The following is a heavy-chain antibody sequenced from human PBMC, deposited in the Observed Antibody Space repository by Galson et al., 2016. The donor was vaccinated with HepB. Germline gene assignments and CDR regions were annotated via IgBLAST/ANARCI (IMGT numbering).Heavy chain of an antibody. D-gene: IGHD5-12*01. V-gene: IGHV3-48*02. CDR3: ATVRGDSGYPVFAF. Sequence: SLRLSCAASGFTFSEERMTWVRQAPGKGLEWISYISNNIRTTYYADSVKGRFTISRDNARSALYLQMDSLRDEDTAVYYCATVRGDSGYPVFAFWGQGVLVSVSS. CDR1: GFTFSEER. CDR2: ISNNIRTT. J-gene: IGHJ4*02.